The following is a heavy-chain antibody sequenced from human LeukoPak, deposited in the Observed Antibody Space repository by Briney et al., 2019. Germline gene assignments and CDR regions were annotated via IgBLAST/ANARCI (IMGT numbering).Heavy chain of an antibody. CDR1: GFTVITND. CDR3: ARGVEPLAANTLAY. D-gene: IGHD1-14*01. J-gene: IGHJ4*02. V-gene: IGHV3-53*01. Sequence: GGSLRLSCAASGFTVITNDMTWVRQAPGKGLEWVSVLYSDGNTKYADSMQGRFTISRDNSKNTLYLEMNSLSPDDTAVYYCARGVEPLAANTLAYWGQGTLVTVSS. CDR2: LYSDGNT.